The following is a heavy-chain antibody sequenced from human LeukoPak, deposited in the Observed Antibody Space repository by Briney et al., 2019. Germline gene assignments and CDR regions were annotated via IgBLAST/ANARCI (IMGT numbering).Heavy chain of an antibody. CDR1: GSIFTTQW. Sequence: GASLKISCKVSGSIFTTQWIGWVRQLPGKGLEWMGIIHPVNSETRYRPSFEGQVTISADTSISTVFLQWNSLKSSDTAMYYCARRGSYYWFDYWGQGTLVTVSS. V-gene: IGHV5-51*01. D-gene: IGHD1-26*01. CDR2: IHPVNSET. CDR3: ARRGSYYWFDY. J-gene: IGHJ5*01.